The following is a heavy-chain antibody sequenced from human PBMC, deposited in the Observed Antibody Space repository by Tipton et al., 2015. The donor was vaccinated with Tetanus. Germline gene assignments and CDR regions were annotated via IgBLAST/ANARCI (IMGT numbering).Heavy chain of an antibody. J-gene: IGHJ6*02. CDR2: ISAYNGNT. Sequence: QLVQSGAEVKKPGASVKVSCKAFGYTFTSYGISWVRQAPGQGLEWMGWISAYNGNTNYAQKLQGRVTMTTDTSTSTAYMEMRSLRSDDPAVYYCARGASYGPDYYYGMDVWGQGTTVTVSS. CDR1: GYTFTSYG. CDR3: ARGASYGPDYYYGMDV. V-gene: IGHV1-18*01. D-gene: IGHD5-18*01.